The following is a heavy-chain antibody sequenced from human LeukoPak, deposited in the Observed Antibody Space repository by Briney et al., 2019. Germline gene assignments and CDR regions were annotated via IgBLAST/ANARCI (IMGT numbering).Heavy chain of an antibody. J-gene: IGHJ4*02. CDR3: AKATGNLGN. D-gene: IGHD1-1*01. Sequence: GGSLRLSCAASGFTFSSYGMSWVRQAPGKGLEWVSTISNSDGKTYYADSVKGRFTISRDNSKNTLYVQMNSLTAEDTAIYYCAKATGNLGNWGQGTLVTVSS. CDR1: GFTFSSYG. CDR2: ISNSDGKT. V-gene: IGHV3-23*01.